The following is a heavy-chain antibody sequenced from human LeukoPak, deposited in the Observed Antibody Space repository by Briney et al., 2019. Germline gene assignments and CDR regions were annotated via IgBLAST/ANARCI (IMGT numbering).Heavy chain of an antibody. J-gene: IGHJ4*02. CDR3: TRWGCSSTSCYDDY. D-gene: IGHD2-2*01. Sequence: PGGSLRLSCAASGFTFSNAWMSWVRQAPGKGLEWVGFIRSKAYGGTTEYAASVKGRFTISRDDSKSIAYLQMNSLKTEDTAVYYCTRWGCSSTSCYDDYWGQGTLVTVSS. CDR2: IRSKAYGGTT. V-gene: IGHV3-49*04. CDR1: GFTFSNAW.